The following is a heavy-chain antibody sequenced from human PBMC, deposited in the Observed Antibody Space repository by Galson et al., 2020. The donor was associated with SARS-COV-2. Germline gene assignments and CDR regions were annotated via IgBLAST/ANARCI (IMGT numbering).Heavy chain of an antibody. CDR3: ARDEVKMATTLTDY. J-gene: IGHJ4*02. V-gene: IGHV3-33*01. CDR1: GFTFSDYG. Sequence: GESLKISCAASGFTFSDYGMHWVRQAPGKGLEWVAVIWYDGNNKYYADSVRGRFTISRDNIKNTLYLQMNFLRAEDTAVYYCARDEVKMATTLTDYWGQGTLVTVSS. D-gene: IGHD5-12*01. CDR2: IWYDGNNK.